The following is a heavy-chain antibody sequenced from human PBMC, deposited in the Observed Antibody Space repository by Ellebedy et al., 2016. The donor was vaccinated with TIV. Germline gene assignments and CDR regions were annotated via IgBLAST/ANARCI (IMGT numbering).Heavy chain of an antibody. CDR2: FYHRGNT. J-gene: IGHJ6*02. Sequence: MPSETLSLTCSASDGSISSYYWTWIRQPPGKGLEWIAYFYHRGNTNYSPSLKSRVTISVDTSKNQFSLQLTSVTSADTAVYYCEREHGELGSQYYSTDVWGQGTTVTVSS. V-gene: IGHV4-59*12. D-gene: IGHD3-10*01. CDR1: DGSISSYY. CDR3: EREHGELGSQYYSTDV.